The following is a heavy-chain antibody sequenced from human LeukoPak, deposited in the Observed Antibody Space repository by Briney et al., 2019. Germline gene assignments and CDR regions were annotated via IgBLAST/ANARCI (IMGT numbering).Heavy chain of an antibody. CDR3: AREEGSGRYFAHYYSSDC. J-gene: IGHJ6*04. V-gene: IGHV4-61*02. CDR2: IYTSGST. D-gene: IGHD1-26*01. Sequence: SETLSLKCTVSGGSISSGSYHSSWIRQPAGKGLEWIGRIYTSGSTNYNPSLKSRVTISVDTSKIPCTRELSPGTAADPAAYYCAREEGSGRYFAHYYSSDCGDKGTTVTVSS. CDR1: GGSISSGSYH.